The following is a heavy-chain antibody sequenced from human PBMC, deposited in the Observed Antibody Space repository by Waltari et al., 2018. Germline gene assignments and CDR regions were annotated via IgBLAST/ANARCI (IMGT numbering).Heavy chain of an antibody. Sequence: QVQLQQWGAGLLKPSETLSLTCAVYGGSFSGYYWSWIRQPPGKGLEWIGEINHSGSTNYNPSLKSRVTISVYTSKNQFSLKLSSVTAADTAVYYCARASLLWFGEFLDYWGQGTLVTVSS. J-gene: IGHJ4*02. V-gene: IGHV4-34*01. CDR3: ARASLLWFGEFLDY. D-gene: IGHD3-10*01. CDR2: INHSGST. CDR1: GGSFSGYY.